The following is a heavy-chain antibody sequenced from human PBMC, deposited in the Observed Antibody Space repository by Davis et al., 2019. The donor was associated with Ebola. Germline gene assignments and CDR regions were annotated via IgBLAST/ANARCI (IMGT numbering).Heavy chain of an antibody. CDR2: IYYSGST. J-gene: IGHJ4*02. CDR3: ARCEEWLDPCYFDY. CDR1: GGSISSYY. Sequence: MPSETLSLTCTVSGGSISSYYWSWIRQPPGKGLEWIGYIYYSGSTNYNPSLKSRVTISADTSKNQFSLKLSSVTAADTAVYYCARCEEWLDPCYFDYWGQGTLVTVSS. D-gene: IGHD6-19*01. V-gene: IGHV4-59*08.